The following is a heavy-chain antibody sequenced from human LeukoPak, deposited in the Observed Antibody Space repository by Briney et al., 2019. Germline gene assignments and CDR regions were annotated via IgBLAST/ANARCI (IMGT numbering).Heavy chain of an antibody. Sequence: GGSLRLSCAASGFTFNNYAMSWVRQAPGKGLEWVSAISAGGGGTYYADSVKGRFTIPRDNSKKKVFLQMNSLRADDTAVFYCAKAGWYSAKTYATYDDAYDIWGQGTMVTVSS. V-gene: IGHV3-23*01. J-gene: IGHJ3*02. D-gene: IGHD1-26*01. CDR2: ISAGGGGT. CDR3: AKAGWYSAKTYATYDDAYDI. CDR1: GFTFNNYA.